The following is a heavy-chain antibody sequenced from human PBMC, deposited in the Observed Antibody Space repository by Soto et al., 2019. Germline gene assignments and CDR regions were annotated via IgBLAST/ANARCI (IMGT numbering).Heavy chain of an antibody. D-gene: IGHD3-10*01. Sequence: PGGSLRLSCVASGFTFSSYSMSWVRQAPGKGLEWVSGFRSSGDDGTTYCADSVKGRFTISRDNSKNTLFPQMNSLRAEDTAIYYCAKKVNSGPGSQYFDYWGQGTLVTVS. CDR2: FRSSGDDGTT. CDR3: AKKVNSGPGSQYFDY. CDR1: GFTFSSYS. J-gene: IGHJ4*02. V-gene: IGHV3-23*01.